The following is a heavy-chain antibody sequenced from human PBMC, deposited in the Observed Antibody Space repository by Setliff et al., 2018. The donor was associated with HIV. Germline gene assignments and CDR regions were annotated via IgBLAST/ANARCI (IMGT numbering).Heavy chain of an antibody. CDR3: ASHGGRYFNS. Sequence: PSETLSLTCAVYGGSFSGYWSWIRQAPGKGLEWIGEIHHSGATKHNPSLTSRVTLSVDTSKNQFSLKLISVTAADTAVYYCASHGGRYFNSWGQGSRVTVSS. CDR2: IHHSGAT. V-gene: IGHV4-34*01. CDR1: GGSFSGY. J-gene: IGHJ4*02. D-gene: IGHD2-15*01.